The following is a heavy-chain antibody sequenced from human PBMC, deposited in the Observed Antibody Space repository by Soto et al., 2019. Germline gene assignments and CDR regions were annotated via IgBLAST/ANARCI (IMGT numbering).Heavy chain of an antibody. D-gene: IGHD3-22*01. CDR1: GFTFTSSA. J-gene: IGHJ3*02. CDR2: IVVGSGNT. Sequence: SGKVSCKASGFTFTSSAVQWVRQARGQRLEWIGWIVVGSGNTNYAQKFQERVTITRDMSTSTAYMELSSLRSEDTAVYYCAAESVVVTRDDFDIWGQATMVPVS. V-gene: IGHV1-58*01. CDR3: AAESVVVTRDDFDI.